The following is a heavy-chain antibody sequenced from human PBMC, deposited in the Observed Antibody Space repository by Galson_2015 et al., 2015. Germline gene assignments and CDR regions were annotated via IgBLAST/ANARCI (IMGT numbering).Heavy chain of an antibody. CDR3: ARWLWFGGYFDY. J-gene: IGHJ4*02. D-gene: IGHD3-10*01. Sequence: TLSLTCAVSGGSISSGGYSWSWIRQPPGEGLEWIGYIYHSGSTYYNPSLKSRVTISVDRSKNQFSLKLSSVTAADTAVYYCARWLWFGGYFDYWGQGTLVTVSS. V-gene: IGHV4-30-2*01. CDR2: IYHSGST. CDR1: GGSISSGGYS.